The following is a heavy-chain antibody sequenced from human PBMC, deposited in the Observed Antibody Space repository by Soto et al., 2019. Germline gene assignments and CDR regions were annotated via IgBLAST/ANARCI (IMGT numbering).Heavy chain of an antibody. D-gene: IGHD2-21*02. CDR3: ARRRYCGVDCYNKFYYGMDV. J-gene: IGHJ6*02. Sequence: QVQLVQSGAEVRKPGSSVEVSCMASGSTFSSYTVNWVRQAPGQGLEWIGRIIPVLGVTHYARRFQGRVTITEDRYRKTAYLELTSLTSEDTGVYYCARRRYCGVDCYNKFYYGMDVWGQGTTVTVSS. CDR1: GSTFSSYT. V-gene: IGHV1-69*02. CDR2: IIPVLGVT.